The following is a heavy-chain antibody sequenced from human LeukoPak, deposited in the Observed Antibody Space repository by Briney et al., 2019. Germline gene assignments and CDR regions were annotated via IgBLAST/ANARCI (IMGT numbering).Heavy chain of an antibody. V-gene: IGHV3-48*01. CDR3: ARDGGYCSGGSCYSFPFDY. D-gene: IGHD2-15*01. CDR2: ISSSSSTI. J-gene: IGHJ4*02. CDR1: GFTFSTYS. Sequence: GGSLRLSCAASGFTFSTYSMNWVRQAPGKGLEWVSYISSSSSTIYYADSVKGRFTISRDNAKNSLYLQMNSLRAEDTAVYYCARDGGYCSGGSCYSFPFDYWGQGTLVTVSS.